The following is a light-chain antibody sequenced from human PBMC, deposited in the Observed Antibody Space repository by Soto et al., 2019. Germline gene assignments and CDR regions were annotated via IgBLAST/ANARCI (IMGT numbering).Light chain of an antibody. V-gene: IGKV2-30*01. CDR1: QSLVYSDGNTY. CDR3: MQGTHWILT. J-gene: IGKJ4*01. CDR2: KVS. Sequence: DAVMTQSPLSLPVTLGQPASISFRSIQSLVYSDGNTYLNWFQKRPGQYPRSVIYKVSNRDSGVPDRFSGSVSGTDFKLKISRVEAEDVGVYECMQGTHWILTVGGGTKVDIK.